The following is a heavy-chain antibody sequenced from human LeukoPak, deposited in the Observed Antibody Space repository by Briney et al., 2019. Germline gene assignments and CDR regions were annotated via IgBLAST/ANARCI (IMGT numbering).Heavy chain of an antibody. CDR1: GGSISSYY. CDR2: IYTSGST. Sequence: SGTLSLTCTVSGGSISSYYWSWIRQPAGKGLEWIGRIYTSGSTNYNPSLKSRVTMSVDTSKNQFSLKLSSVTAADTAVYYCARAARVGGKNWFDPWGQGTLVTVSS. J-gene: IGHJ5*02. D-gene: IGHD6-6*01. V-gene: IGHV4-4*07. CDR3: ARAARVGGKNWFDP.